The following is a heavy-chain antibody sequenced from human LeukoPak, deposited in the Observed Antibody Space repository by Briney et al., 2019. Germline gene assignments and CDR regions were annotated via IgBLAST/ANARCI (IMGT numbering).Heavy chain of an antibody. CDR1: GFTCSRFA. CDR2: ISNDGSNE. D-gene: IGHD5-18*01. Sequence: GGSLRLSCAASGFTCSRFAMYWVRQAPGKGLEWVAIISNDGSNEYYADSVKGRFTISRDNSKNTLYLQMNSLRAEDTAVYYCARGQLWLLSYWGQGTLVTVSS. V-gene: IGHV3-30-3*01. CDR3: ARGQLWLLSY. J-gene: IGHJ4*02.